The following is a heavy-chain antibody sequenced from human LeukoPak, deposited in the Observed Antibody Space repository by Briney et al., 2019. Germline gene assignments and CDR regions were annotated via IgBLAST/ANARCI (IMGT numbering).Heavy chain of an antibody. Sequence: SETLSLTCTVSGRSISSSSYYWGWIRQPPGKGLEWIGSIYYSGSTYYNPSLKSRVTISVDTSKNQFSLKLSSVTAADTAVYYCARPGEWDHKGWGAFDIWGQGTMVTVSS. V-gene: IGHV4-39*01. CDR1: GRSISSSSYY. J-gene: IGHJ3*02. D-gene: IGHD3-10*01. CDR3: ARPGEWDHKGWGAFDI. CDR2: IYYSGST.